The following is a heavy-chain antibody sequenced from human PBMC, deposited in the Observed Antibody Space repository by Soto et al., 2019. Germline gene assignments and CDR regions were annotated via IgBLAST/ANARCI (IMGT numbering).Heavy chain of an antibody. Sequence: QVQLVQSGAEVKKPGASVKVSCKASGYTFTSYGISWVRQAPGQGLEWMGWISPDNGNTNYAQKRQGRVTMTTDTATSTAYMEMRSLRSGDTAVYYCQTFYLKSYYCGMDVWGQGTTVTVSS. CDR3: QTFYLKSYYCGMDV. D-gene: IGHD1-26*01. V-gene: IGHV1-18*01. CDR1: GYTFTSYG. CDR2: ISPDNGNT. J-gene: IGHJ6*02.